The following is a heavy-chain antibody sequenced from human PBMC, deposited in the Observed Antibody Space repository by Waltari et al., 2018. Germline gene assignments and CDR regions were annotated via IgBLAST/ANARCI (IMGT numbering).Heavy chain of an antibody. CDR2: INHIGST. J-gene: IGHJ4*02. V-gene: IGHV4-34*01. D-gene: IGHD1-26*01. CDR3: ARGGVGATNPFDY. Sequence: QVQLQQWGAGLLKPSETLSLTCAVYGGSFSGYYWSWIRQPPGKGLEWLGEINHIGSTNYNPSLKSRGTIAVDTSKNQFSLKLSSVTAADTAVYYCARGGVGATNPFDYWGQGTLVTVSS. CDR1: GGSFSGYY.